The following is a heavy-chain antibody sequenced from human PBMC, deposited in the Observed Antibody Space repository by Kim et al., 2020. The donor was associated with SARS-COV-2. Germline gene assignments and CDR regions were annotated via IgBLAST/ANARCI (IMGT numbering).Heavy chain of an antibody. CDR3: AKETQVVPAAMASDFDY. CDR2: ISGSGGST. V-gene: IGHV3-23*01. CDR1: GFTFSSYA. D-gene: IGHD2-2*01. J-gene: IGHJ4*02. Sequence: GGSLRLSCAASGFTFSSYAMSWVRQAPGKGLEWVSAISGSGGSTYYADSVKGRFTISRDNSKNTLYLQMNSLRAEDTAVYYCAKETQVVPAAMASDFDYWGQGTLVTVSS.